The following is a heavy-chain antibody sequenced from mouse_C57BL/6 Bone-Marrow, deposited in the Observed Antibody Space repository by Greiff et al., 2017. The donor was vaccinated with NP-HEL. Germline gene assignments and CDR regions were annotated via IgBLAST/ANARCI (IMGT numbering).Heavy chain of an antibody. CDR1: GYTFTSYG. V-gene: IGHV1-81*01. Sequence: QVQLQQSGAELARPGASVKLSCKASGYTFTSYGISWVKQRTGQGLEWIGEIYPRSGNTYYNEKLKGKATLTADKSSSTAYMELRSLTSEDSSVYFCARWETGTGAYWGQGTLVTVSA. CDR3: ARWETGTGAY. J-gene: IGHJ3*01. CDR2: IYPRSGNT. D-gene: IGHD3-3*01.